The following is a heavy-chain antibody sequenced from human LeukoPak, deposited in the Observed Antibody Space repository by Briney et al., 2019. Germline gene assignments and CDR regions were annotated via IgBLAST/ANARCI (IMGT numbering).Heavy chain of an antibody. J-gene: IGHJ6*02. V-gene: IGHV1-18*01. D-gene: IGHD3-3*01. CDR1: GYTFTSYG. CDR2: ISAYNGNT. CDR3: ARDYDFWSGYCIPFYYYYGMDV. Sequence: ASVNVSCKASGYTFTSYGISWVRQAPGQGLEWMGWISAYNGNTNYAQKLQGRVTMTTDTSTSTAYMELRSLRSDDTAVYYCARDYDFWSGYCIPFYYYYGMDVWGQGTTVTVSS.